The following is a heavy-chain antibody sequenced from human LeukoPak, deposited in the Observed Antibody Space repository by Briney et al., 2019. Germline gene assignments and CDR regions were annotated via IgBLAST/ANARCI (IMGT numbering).Heavy chain of an antibody. J-gene: IGHJ4*02. CDR1: GFTFTSYS. CDR2: ISGGGGST. CDR3: AKGGKWDVTPFDY. D-gene: IGHD1-26*01. Sequence: GGSLRLSCAASGFTFTSYSMKWVRQAPGKGLEWVSTISGGGGSTYYADSVKGRFTISRDNSKNTLYLQVNSLRAEDTAVYYCAKGGKWDVTPFDYWGQGTLVTVSS. V-gene: IGHV3-23*01.